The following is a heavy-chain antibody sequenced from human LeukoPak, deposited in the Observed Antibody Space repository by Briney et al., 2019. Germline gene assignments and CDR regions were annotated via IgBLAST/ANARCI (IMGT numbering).Heavy chain of an antibody. V-gene: IGHV3-9*01. Sequence: PGGSLRLSCAASGFTFSSYWMSWVRQAPGKGLEWVSGISWNSGSIGYADSVKGRFTISRDNAKNSLYLQMNSLRAEDTALYYCAKDRIAAAGTKPHAFDIWGQGTMVTVSS. CDR3: AKDRIAAAGTKPHAFDI. D-gene: IGHD6-13*01. CDR2: ISWNSGSI. J-gene: IGHJ3*02. CDR1: GFTFSSYW.